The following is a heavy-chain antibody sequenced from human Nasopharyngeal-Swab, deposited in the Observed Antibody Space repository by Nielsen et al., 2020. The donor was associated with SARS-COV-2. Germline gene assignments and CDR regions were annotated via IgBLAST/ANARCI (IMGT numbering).Heavy chain of an antibody. CDR2: IIPIFGTA. Sequence: SVKVSCKASGGTFSSYAISWVRQAPGQGLEWMGGIIPIFGTANYAQKFQGRVTITADESTSTAYIELSSLRSEDTALYYCARDIFLEWNYMDVWGKGTTVTVSS. D-gene: IGHD3-3*01. CDR3: ARDIFLEWNYMDV. CDR1: GGTFSSYA. V-gene: IGHV1-69*13. J-gene: IGHJ6*03.